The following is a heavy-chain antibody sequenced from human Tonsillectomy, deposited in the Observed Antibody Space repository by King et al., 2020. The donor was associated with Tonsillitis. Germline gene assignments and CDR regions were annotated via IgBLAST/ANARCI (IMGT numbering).Heavy chain of an antibody. CDR2: ISGRDTRT. CDR3: AKESPYSGNYRFYYFDY. CDR1: GFTFSTYA. V-gene: IGHV3-23*04. D-gene: IGHD1-26*01. J-gene: IGHJ4*02. Sequence: VQLVESGGVVVQPGGSLRLSCEASGFTFSTYAMSWVRQAPGKGPEWVSAISGRDTRTFYADSVKGRFTISSDDSKNTVSLQMSTLRAEDTAVYYCAKESPYSGNYRFYYFDYWGQGTLVTVSS.